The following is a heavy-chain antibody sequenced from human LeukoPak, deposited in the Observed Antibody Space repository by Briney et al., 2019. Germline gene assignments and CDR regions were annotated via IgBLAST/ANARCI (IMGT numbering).Heavy chain of an antibody. CDR3: ARDHGTGWYVDYFDY. CDR2: ITRSSIYI. Sequence: SGGSLRLSCAASGFTFSSYSMNWVRQAPGKGLEWVSCITRSSIYIYYADSVKGRFTISRDNAKNSLYLQMNSLRAEDTALYYCARDHGTGWYVDYFDYWGQGTPVTVSS. CDR1: GFTFSSYS. D-gene: IGHD6-19*01. V-gene: IGHV3-21*01. J-gene: IGHJ4*02.